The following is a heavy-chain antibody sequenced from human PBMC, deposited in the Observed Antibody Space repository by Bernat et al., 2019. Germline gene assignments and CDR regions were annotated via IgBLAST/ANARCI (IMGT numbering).Heavy chain of an antibody. CDR1: GFTFSNAW. CDR3: AKPKLRGSDYMKKYFDL. V-gene: IGHV3-15*01. CDR2: IKSKTDGGRT. Sequence: EVQLVESGGGLVKPGGSLRLSCAASGFTFSNAWMSWVRQAPGKGLEWVGRIKSKTDGGRTDYAAPVKGRFTISRDNSKNTLYLQMNSLKTEDTAVYYCAKPKLRGSDYMKKYFDLWGRGTLVTVSS. J-gene: IGHJ2*01. D-gene: IGHD1-26*01.